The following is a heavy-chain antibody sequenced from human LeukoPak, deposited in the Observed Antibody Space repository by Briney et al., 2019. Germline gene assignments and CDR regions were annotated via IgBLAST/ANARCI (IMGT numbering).Heavy chain of an antibody. CDR3: AREGPAAILGRTFDS. CDR2: ISYDGRKT. J-gene: IGHJ4*02. Sequence: GGSLGLSCAASAFIFSVHSMHWVRQAPGKGLEWVAVISYDGRKTEYADSVWGRFTISRDNPKNTLYPQMNNLRPEETAVYYCAREGPAAILGRTFDSWGQGTLVTVSS. V-gene: IGHV3-30*04. CDR1: AFIFSVHS.